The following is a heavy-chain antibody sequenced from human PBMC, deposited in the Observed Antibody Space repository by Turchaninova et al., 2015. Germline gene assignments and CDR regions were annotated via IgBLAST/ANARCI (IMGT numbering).Heavy chain of an antibody. Sequence: QVQLQQWGAGRWKPSETLSLPCPASGGSFSGYYWSWIRQPPGKGLEWIGEINHSGSTNYNPSLKSRVTISVDTSKNQFSLRLSSVTAADTAVYYCARGGAAAGMTPHFDYWGQGTLVTVSS. J-gene: IGHJ4*02. CDR3: ARGGAAAGMTPHFDY. CDR2: INHSGST. D-gene: IGHD6-13*01. CDR1: GGSFSGYY. V-gene: IGHV4-34*01.